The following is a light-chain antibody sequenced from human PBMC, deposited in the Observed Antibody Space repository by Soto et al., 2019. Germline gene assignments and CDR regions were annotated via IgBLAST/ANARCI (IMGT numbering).Light chain of an antibody. CDR2: EVT. CDR3: CSYAGVSTFV. J-gene: IGLJ1*01. CDR1: SSDVGGYDL. Sequence: QSVLTQPASVSGSPGQSSTISCTGTSSDVGGYDLVSWYQQHPGKAPRLIIYEVTKRPSGVSNRFSGSKSGSTASLTFSGLQAEDEAGYFCCSYAGVSTFVFGTGTKVTVL. V-gene: IGLV2-23*02.